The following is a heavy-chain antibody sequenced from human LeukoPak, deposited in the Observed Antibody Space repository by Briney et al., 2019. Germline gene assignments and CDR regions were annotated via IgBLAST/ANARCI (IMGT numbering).Heavy chain of an antibody. CDR2: IYYSGST. J-gene: IGHJ4*02. V-gene: IGHV4-59*12. CDR1: GGSISNKY. CDR3: ARDTYYYGSGSLSFDY. Sequence: SETLSLTCTVSGGSISNKYWSWIRQPPGKGLEWIGYIYYSGSTNYNPSLKSRVTILVDTSKNQFSLKLSSVTAADTAVYYCARDTYYYGSGSLSFDYWGQGSLVTVSS. D-gene: IGHD3-10*01.